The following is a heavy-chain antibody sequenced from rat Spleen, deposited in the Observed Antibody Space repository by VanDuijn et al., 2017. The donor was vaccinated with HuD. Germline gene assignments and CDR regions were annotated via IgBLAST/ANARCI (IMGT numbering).Heavy chain of an antibody. CDR2: INKDSSTI. J-gene: IGHJ2*01. V-gene: IGHV4-2*01. D-gene: IGHD4-3*01. CDR1: GFNFNDYW. Sequence: EVKLVESGGGLVQPGRSLKLSCAASGFNFNDYWMGWVRQAPGRGLEWIGEINKDSSTIKYTPSLKDKFTISRDNAQNTLYLQMSRLGSEDTAIYYCVREAFGVDYWGQGVMVTVSS. CDR3: VREAFGVDY.